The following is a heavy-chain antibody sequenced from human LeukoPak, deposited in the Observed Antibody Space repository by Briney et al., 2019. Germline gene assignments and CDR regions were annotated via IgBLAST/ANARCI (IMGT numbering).Heavy chain of an antibody. V-gene: IGHV4-4*07. J-gene: IGHJ5*02. CDR3: AREPYGPAYNWFDP. Sequence: PSETLSLTCTVSGGSISSYYWSWIRQPAGKGLEWIGRIYTSGSTNYNPSLKSRVTMSVDTSKNQFSLKLSSVTAADTAVYYCAREPYGPAYNWFDPWGQGTLVTVSS. CDR1: GGSISSYY. D-gene: IGHD3-10*01. CDR2: IYTSGST.